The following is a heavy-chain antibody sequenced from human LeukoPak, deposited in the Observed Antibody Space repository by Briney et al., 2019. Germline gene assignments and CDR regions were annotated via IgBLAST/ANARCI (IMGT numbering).Heavy chain of an antibody. CDR1: GGSISSSSYY. D-gene: IGHD3-9*01. CDR3: ARLKYYDILTGYPDY. J-gene: IGHJ4*02. V-gene: IGHV4-39*07. CDR2: IYYSGST. Sequence: PSETLSLTCTVSGGSISSSSYYWGWIRQPPGKGLEWIGSIYYSGSTYYNPSLKSRVTISVDTSKNQFSLKLSSVTAADTAVYYCARLKYYDILTGYPDYWGQGTLVTVSS.